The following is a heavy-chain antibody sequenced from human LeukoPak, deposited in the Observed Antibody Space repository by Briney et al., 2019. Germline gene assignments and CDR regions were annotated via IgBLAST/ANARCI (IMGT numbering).Heavy chain of an antibody. V-gene: IGHV4-59*01. CDR3: ARNPLGNCSSASCLRYWYFDL. CDR2: IYYSGST. J-gene: IGHJ2*01. D-gene: IGHD2-2*01. Sequence: SETLSLTCTVSGGSISSYYWSWIRQPPGKGLEWIGYIYYSGSTNYNPSLKSRVTISVDTSKNQFSLKLSSVTAADTAVYYCARNPLGNCSSASCLRYWYFDLWGCGTLVTVSS. CDR1: GGSISSYY.